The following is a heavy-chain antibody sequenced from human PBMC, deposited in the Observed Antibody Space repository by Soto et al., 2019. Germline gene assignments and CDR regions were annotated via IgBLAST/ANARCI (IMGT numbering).Heavy chain of an antibody. CDR3: ARDSSLPYYYDSSGYDPRFDY. CDR1: GGTFSSYA. CDR2: IIPIFGTA. Sequence: QVQLVQSGAEVKKPGSSVKVSCKASGGTFSSYAISWVRQAPGQGLEWMGGIIPIFGTANYAQKFQGRVTVTAEESTRTAYMELSSLRSEDTAVYYCARDSSLPYYYDSSGYDPRFDYWGQGTLVTVSS. D-gene: IGHD3-22*01. V-gene: IGHV1-69*12. J-gene: IGHJ4*02.